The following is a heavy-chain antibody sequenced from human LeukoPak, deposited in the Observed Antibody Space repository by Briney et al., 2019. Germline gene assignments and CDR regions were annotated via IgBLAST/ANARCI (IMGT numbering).Heavy chain of an antibody. CDR3: ATDSSGYNFDY. CDR2: IYYSGTT. V-gene: IGHV4-39*07. D-gene: IGHD3-22*01. Sequence: PSETLSLTCTVSGGSISSSGYYWGWIRQPPGKGLEWIGGIYYSGTTYYNPSLKSRVTISGDTSKSQFSLNLSSVTAADTAVYYCATDSSGYNFDYWGQGTLVTVSS. CDR1: GGSISSSGYY. J-gene: IGHJ4*02.